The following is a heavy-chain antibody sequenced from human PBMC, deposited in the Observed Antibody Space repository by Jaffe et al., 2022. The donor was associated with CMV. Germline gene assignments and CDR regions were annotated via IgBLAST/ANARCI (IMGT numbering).Heavy chain of an antibody. D-gene: IGHD3-3*02. CDR1: GGSISSNSHY. CDR3: ARRDISSFSDYFDS. J-gene: IGHJ4*02. Sequence: LHLQESGPGLVKPSETLSLTCTVSGGSISSNSHYWGWIRQPPGKALEWIATMYYSGSTYYNPSLKSRVTISVDMSENQLALKLNSVTAADTAVYYCARRDISSFSDYFDSWGQGTLVTVSS. CDR2: MYYSGST. V-gene: IGHV4-39*01.